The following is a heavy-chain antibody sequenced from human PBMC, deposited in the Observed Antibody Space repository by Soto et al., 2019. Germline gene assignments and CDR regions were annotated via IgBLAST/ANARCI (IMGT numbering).Heavy chain of an antibody. V-gene: IGHV1-18*01. CDR2: ISAFNGNS. J-gene: IGHJ4*02. CDR1: GYTFSTHG. Sequence: SGAEVKRPGASVKVSCKASGYTFSTHGITWVRQAPGQGLEWMGWISAFNGNSKYAQKFQGRVTMTTDTSTATAYMELRSLRFDDSAVYYCAKGVYDYTFWGQGTLVTVSS. CDR3: AKGVYDYTF. D-gene: IGHD4-4*01.